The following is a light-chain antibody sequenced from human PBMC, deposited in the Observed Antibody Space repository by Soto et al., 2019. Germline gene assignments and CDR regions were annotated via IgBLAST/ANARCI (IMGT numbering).Light chain of an antibody. V-gene: IGKV1-39*01. CDR3: QQASRT. CDR2: AAS. J-gene: IGKJ5*01. CDR1: QTISTY. Sequence: DIQMTQSPSSLSASVGDRVTITCRASQTISTYLNWYQQNPGKAPKLLIYAASTLQSGVPSRFSGSGSGTDFTLTISSLQPEDFATYYCQQASRTFGQGTRLEIK.